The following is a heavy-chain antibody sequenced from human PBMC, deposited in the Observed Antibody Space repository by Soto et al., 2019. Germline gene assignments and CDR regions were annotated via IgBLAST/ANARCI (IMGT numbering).Heavy chain of an antibody. D-gene: IGHD2-15*01. J-gene: IGHJ2*01. CDR1: GYTFTSYA. V-gene: IGHV1-3*01. Sequence: QVQLVQSGAEVKKPGASLKFSCKASGYTFTSYAMHWVRQAPGQRLEWMGWINAGNGNTKYSQKFQGEVTITRDTYASTAYRELSSLRSEDTAVYYSARGGSIYWYFDLWGRGTLVTVSS. CDR3: ARGGSIYWYFDL. CDR2: INAGNGNT.